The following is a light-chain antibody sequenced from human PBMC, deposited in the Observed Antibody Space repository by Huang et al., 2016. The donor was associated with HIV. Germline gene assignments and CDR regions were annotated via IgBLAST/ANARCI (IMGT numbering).Light chain of an antibody. V-gene: IGKV3-15*01. J-gene: IGKJ2*02. Sequence: EIVMTQSPATLSVSPGERATLSCRASQSVKTNLAWYKQKPGQAPRLLIYGTSTRATGIPVRFSGSGSATEFSLTISSLQSDDFAVYYCQQYDKWPPGTFGQGTKLEIK. CDR1: QSVKTN. CDR3: QQYDKWPPGT. CDR2: GTS.